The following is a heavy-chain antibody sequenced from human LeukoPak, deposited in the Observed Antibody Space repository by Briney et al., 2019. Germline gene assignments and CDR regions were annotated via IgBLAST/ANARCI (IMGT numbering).Heavy chain of an antibody. CDR1: GYTFTGYY. CDR2: INPNSGGT. V-gene: IGHV1-2*02. J-gene: IGHJ4*02. CDR3: ARGRGNYYDSSGYYSFDY. D-gene: IGHD3-22*01. Sequence: GASVKVSCKASGYTFTGYYMHWVRQAPGQGLEWMGWINPNSGGTNYAQKFQGRVTMTRDTSISTAYMELSRLRSDDTAVYYCARGRGNYYDSSGYYSFDYWGQGTLVTVSS.